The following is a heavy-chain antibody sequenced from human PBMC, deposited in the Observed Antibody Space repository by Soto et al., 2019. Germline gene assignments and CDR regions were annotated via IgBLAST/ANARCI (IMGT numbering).Heavy chain of an antibody. Sequence: PSETLSPTGTVLVGSITSSYWGWIRKPPGKGLDWIGYIYYSGSANYNPSLESRVSMSVDTSKNQFSLSLTSVTVADTALYYCARAVILTTKNILDLWGPGTMVTVSS. CDR1: VGSITSSY. CDR3: ARAVILTTKNILDL. CDR2: IYYSGSA. D-gene: IGHD1-1*01. J-gene: IGHJ3*01. V-gene: IGHV4-59*12.